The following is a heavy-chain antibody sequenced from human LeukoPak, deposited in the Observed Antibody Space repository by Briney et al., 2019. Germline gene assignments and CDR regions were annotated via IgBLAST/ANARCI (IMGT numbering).Heavy chain of an antibody. Sequence: PSQTLSLTCTVSGGSISSGDYYWSWIRQPPGKGLEWIGYIYYSGSTYYNPSLESRVTISVDTSKNQFSLKLSSVTAADTAVYYCARGNRVRYCSSTSCYRPLDYWGQGTLVTVSS. D-gene: IGHD2-2*01. V-gene: IGHV4-30-4*08. CDR2: IYYSGST. CDR1: GGSISSGDYY. J-gene: IGHJ4*02. CDR3: ARGNRVRYCSSTSCYRPLDY.